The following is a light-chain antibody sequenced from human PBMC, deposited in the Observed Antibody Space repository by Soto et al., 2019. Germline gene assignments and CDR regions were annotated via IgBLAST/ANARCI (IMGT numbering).Light chain of an antibody. V-gene: IGKV3-20*01. CDR3: QEYGTSRT. J-gene: IGKJ1*01. Sequence: EIVLTQSPGTLSLSPGERVTLSCRASXSVSSSYLAWYQQRPGQAPRLLIYGASSRATGVPDRFSGSGSGTDFTLTISRLEPEDFAVYYCQEYGTSRTFGQGTKVETK. CDR2: GAS. CDR1: XSVSSSY.